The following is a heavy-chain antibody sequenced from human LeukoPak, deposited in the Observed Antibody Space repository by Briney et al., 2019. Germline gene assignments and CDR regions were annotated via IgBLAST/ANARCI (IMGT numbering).Heavy chain of an antibody. CDR2: IYYSGST. D-gene: IGHD6-6*01. J-gene: IGHJ6*02. CDR1: GGSVSSGSYY. CDR3: ARGRIAARPDAYYYCGMDV. Sequence: NSSETLSLTCTVSGGSVSSGSYYWSWIRQPPGKGLEWIGYIYYSGSTNYNPSLKSRVTISVDTSKKQFSLKLSSVTAADTAVYYCARGRIAARPDAYYYCGMDVWGQGTTVTVSS. V-gene: IGHV4-61*01.